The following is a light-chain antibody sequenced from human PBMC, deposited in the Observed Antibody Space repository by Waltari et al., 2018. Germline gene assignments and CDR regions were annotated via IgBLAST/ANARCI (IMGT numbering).Light chain of an antibody. CDR3: AAWDDSLSVYV. CDR1: SSHIGSNY. Sequence: QSVLTQPPSASGTPAQRVTISCSGSSSHIGSNYVYWYQQLPGTAPKLSIYRNNQRPSGVPDRFSGSKSGTSASLAISGLRSEDEADYYCAAWDDSLSVYVFGTGTTVTVL. V-gene: IGLV1-47*01. J-gene: IGLJ1*01. CDR2: RNN.